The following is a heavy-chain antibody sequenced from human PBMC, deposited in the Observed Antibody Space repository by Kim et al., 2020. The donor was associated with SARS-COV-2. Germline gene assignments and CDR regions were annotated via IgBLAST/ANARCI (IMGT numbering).Heavy chain of an antibody. D-gene: IGHD6-13*01. CDR3: AREGYSSSW. Sequence: GSTNYNPSLKSRVTISVDTSKNQFSLKLSSVTAADTAVYYCAREGYSSSWWGQGTLVTVSS. CDR2: GST. V-gene: IGHV4-34*01. J-gene: IGHJ4*02.